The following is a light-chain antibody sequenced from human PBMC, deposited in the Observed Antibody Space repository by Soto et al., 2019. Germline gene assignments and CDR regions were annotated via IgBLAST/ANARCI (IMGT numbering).Light chain of an antibody. CDR1: SSDVGGYIY. Sequence: QSALTQPASVSGSPGHSIAISCTGTSSDVGGYIYVSWYQQHPGKAPKLIIYDVTNRPSGVSNRFSGSKSGNTASLTISGLQAEDEADYYCSSYTSSSTYVFGTGTKVTVL. J-gene: IGLJ1*01. CDR2: DVT. CDR3: SSYTSSSTYV. V-gene: IGLV2-14*01.